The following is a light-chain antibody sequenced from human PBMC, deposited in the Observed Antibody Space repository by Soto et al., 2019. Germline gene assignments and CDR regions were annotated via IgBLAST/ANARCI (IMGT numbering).Light chain of an antibody. Sequence: QSVLTQPASLSGSPGQSITMFCTGTSNDVGGYNYVSWYQQHPGKAPKLIIYEVSNRPSGISSRFSGSKSANTASLTISGLQAEDEAEYYCNSFTGSTTWVFGGGTKLTV. CDR3: NSFTGSTTWV. CDR2: EVS. V-gene: IGLV2-14*01. CDR1: SNDVGGYNY. J-gene: IGLJ3*02.